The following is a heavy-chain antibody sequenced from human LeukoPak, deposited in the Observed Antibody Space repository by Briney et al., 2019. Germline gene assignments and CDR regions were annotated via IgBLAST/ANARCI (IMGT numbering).Heavy chain of an antibody. CDR3: ARGRSDFWSGYYRFVY. CDR2: IYYSGST. D-gene: IGHD3-3*01. J-gene: IGHJ4*02. V-gene: IGHV4-59*01. Sequence: PSETLSLTCTVSGGSISSYYWSWIRQPPGKGLEWIGYIYYSGSTNYNPSLKSRVTISVDTSKNHFSLKLSSVTAADTAVYYCARGRSDFWSGYYRFVYWGQGTLVTVSS. CDR1: GGSISSYY.